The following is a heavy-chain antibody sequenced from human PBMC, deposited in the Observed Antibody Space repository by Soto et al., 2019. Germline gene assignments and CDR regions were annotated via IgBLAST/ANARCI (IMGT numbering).Heavy chain of an antibody. J-gene: IGHJ4*01. CDR2: VIGNSGTT. Sequence: GGSLRLSCVASGFSFSSYDMSWVRQAPGKGLEWVSFVIGNSGTTYYADSVKGRFTISRDNSKNTLYLQMSRLGAEDTAAYYCAKGSTYSFYFDHWGQGTLVTVSS. D-gene: IGHD5-18*01. CDR1: GFSFSSYD. V-gene: IGHV3-23*01. CDR3: AKGSTYSFYFDH.